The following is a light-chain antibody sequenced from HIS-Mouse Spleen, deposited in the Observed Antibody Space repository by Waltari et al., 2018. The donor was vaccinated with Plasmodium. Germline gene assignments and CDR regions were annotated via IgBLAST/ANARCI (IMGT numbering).Light chain of an antibody. J-gene: IGLJ2*01. CDR1: SSDVGGYNY. CDR3: SSYTSSSTLV. Sequence: QSALTQPASVSGSPGQSITISCTGTSSDVGGYNYVSWYQQHHGNAPKLMIYDVSNRPSGVSNRFSGSKSGNTASLTISGLQAEDEADYYCSSYTSSSTLVFGGGTKLTVL. CDR2: DVS. V-gene: IGLV2-14*03.